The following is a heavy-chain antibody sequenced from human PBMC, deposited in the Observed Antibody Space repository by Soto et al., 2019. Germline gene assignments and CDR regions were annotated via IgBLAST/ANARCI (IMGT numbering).Heavy chain of an antibody. V-gene: IGHV1-58*01. CDR1: GFTFTSSA. D-gene: IGHD5-18*01. J-gene: IGHJ4*02. CDR3: AADSGDTAMVTDFDY. CDR2: IVVGSGNT. Sequence: SVKVSCKASGFTFTSSAVQWVRQARGQRLEWIGWIVVGSGNTNYAQKFQERVTITRDMSTSTAYMELSSLRSEDTAVYYCAADSGDTAMVTDFDYWGQGTLVTVSS.